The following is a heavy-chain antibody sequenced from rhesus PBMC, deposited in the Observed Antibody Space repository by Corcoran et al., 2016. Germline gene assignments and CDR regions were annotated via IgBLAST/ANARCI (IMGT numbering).Heavy chain of an antibody. CDR2: VDPEDGEA. J-gene: IGHJ2*01. CDR3: ATDQGGRTTGGKSIWYFDL. D-gene: IGHD1-44*01. V-gene: IGHV1-111*02. Sequence: EVQLVQSGAEVKKPGASVKISCKASGYTFTDYYLHWVRQAPGKGLEWMGRVDPEDGEAIPPQKFQDRVTITAEKSTDTAYMELSSLRSEDTAVYYCATDQGGRTTGGKSIWYFDLWGPGTPITISS. CDR1: GYTFTDYY.